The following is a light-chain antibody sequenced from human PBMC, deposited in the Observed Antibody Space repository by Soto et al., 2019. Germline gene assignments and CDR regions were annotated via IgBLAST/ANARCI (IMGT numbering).Light chain of an antibody. Sequence: EVVLTQSPDTLSLSPGERATLSCRASQSVSSFLAWYQQKPGQAPRLLIYDASNRATGIPARFSGSGSGTDFTLTTSSLEPEDFAVYYCQQRSSWPLTFGGGTKVDIK. CDR1: QSVSSF. CDR3: QQRSSWPLT. V-gene: IGKV3-11*01. CDR2: DAS. J-gene: IGKJ4*01.